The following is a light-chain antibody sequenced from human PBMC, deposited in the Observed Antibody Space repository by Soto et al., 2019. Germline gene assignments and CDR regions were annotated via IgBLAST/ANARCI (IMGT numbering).Light chain of an antibody. Sequence: SYELTQPLSVSVALGQTARITCGGNNIGSKNVHWYQQKPGQAPVLVIYRDSNRPSGIPERFSGSNSGNTATLTISRAQAGDEADYYCQVWDSSTGVFGTVTKVTVL. CDR2: RDS. V-gene: IGLV3-9*01. J-gene: IGLJ1*01. CDR3: QVWDSSTGV. CDR1: NIGSKN.